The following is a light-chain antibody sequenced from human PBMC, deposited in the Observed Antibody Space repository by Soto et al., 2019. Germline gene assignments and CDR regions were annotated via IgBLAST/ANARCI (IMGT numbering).Light chain of an antibody. CDR1: SSDVGNYNV. V-gene: IGLV2-23*01. CDR3: CSYVVGDIDV. Sequence: QSALTQPASVSGSPGQSITISCTGSSSDVGNYNVISWYQQYPGKAPRLMIYEDSKRPSGVSSRFSGSRSANTASLTISGLQAEDEAEYYCCSYVVGDIDVFGTGTKVTVL. J-gene: IGLJ1*01. CDR2: EDS.